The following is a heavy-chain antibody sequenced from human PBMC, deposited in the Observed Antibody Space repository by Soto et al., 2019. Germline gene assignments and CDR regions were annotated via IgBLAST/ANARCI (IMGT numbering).Heavy chain of an antibody. Sequence: EVQLLESGGGLVQPGGSLRLSCAASGFTFSSYAMSWVRQAPGKGLEWVSAISGSGGSTYYADSVKGRFTISRDNSKNTRYLQMNRLRAEDTAVYYCAKGRGYCSSTSCYVGSDYWGQGTLVTVSS. CDR2: ISGSGGST. CDR1: GFTFSSYA. D-gene: IGHD2-2*01. V-gene: IGHV3-23*01. CDR3: AKGRGYCSSTSCYVGSDY. J-gene: IGHJ4*02.